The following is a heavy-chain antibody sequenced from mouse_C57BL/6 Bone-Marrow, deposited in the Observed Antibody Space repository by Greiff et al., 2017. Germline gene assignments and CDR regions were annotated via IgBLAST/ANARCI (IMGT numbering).Heavy chain of an antibody. J-gene: IGHJ2*01. CDR2: ISDGGSYT. D-gene: IGHD4-1*01. V-gene: IGHV5-4*03. Sequence: EVKLVESGGGLVKPGGSLKLSCAASGFTFSSYAMSWVRQTPEKRLEWVATISDGGSYTYYPDNVKGRFTISRDNAKNNLYLQMSHLKSEDTAMYYCARRESWDYYFDYWGQGTTLTVSS. CDR1: GFTFSSYA. CDR3: ARRESWDYYFDY.